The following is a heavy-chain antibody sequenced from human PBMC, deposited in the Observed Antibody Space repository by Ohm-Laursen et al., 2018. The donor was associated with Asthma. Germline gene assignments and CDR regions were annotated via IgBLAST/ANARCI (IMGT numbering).Heavy chain of an antibody. J-gene: IGHJ4*02. D-gene: IGHD6-13*01. CDR3: ARDDGYSSSWYDY. V-gene: IGHV3-11*01. CDR2: ISSSGSTI. Sequence: SLRLSCAASGFTFSDYYMSWIRQAPGKGLEWVSYISSSGSTIYYADSVKGRFTISRDNAKNSLYLQMNSLRAEDTAVYYCARDDGYSSSWYDYWGQGTLVTVSS. CDR1: GFTFSDYY.